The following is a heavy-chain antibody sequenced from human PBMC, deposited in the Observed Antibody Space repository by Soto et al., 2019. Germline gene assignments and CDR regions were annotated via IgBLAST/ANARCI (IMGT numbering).Heavy chain of an antibody. CDR1: GGSISSGDYY. D-gene: IGHD3-9*01. CDR3: ARTDYDILSGYGGYFDY. Sequence: QVQLQESGPGLVKPSQTLSLTCTVSGGSISSGDYYWSWIRQPPGNGLEWIGYIYSSGCTYYNPSLKSRVTISGDTSKNQLSLKLSSVTAADTAVYYCARTDYDILSGYGGYFDYWGQGTLVTVSS. J-gene: IGHJ4*02. V-gene: IGHV4-30-4*01. CDR2: IYSSGCT.